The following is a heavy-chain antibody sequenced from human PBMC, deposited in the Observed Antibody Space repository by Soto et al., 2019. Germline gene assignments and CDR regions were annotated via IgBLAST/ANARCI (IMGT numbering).Heavy chain of an antibody. Sequence: PGGSLRLSCAASGFTFSSYWMHWVRQAPGKGLVWVSRINSDGSSTSYADSVKGRFTISRDNAKNTLYLQMNSLRAEDTAVYYCARDTLFVSGAETKKYYYYMAFGGKGPTVTVS. CDR3: ARDTLFVSGAETKKYYYYMAF. J-gene: IGHJ6*03. D-gene: IGHD3-10*01. CDR1: GFTFSSYW. V-gene: IGHV3-74*01. CDR2: INSDGSST.